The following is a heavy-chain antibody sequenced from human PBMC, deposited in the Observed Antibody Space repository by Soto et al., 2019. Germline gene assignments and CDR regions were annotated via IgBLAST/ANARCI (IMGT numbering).Heavy chain of an antibody. V-gene: IGHV1-69*06. CDR1: GGTFSSYA. J-gene: IGHJ4*02. CDR3: ARHLDFSSGQTFDY. CDR2: IIPIFGTA. Sequence: SVKVSCKASGGTFSSYAISWVRQAPGQGLEWMGGIIPIFGTANYAQKFQGRVTITADKSTSTAYMELSSLRSEDTAVYYCARHLDFSSGQTFDYWGQGTLVTVSS. D-gene: IGHD3-3*01.